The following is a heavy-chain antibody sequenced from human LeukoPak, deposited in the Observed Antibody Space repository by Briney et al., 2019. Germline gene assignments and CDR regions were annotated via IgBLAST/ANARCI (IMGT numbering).Heavy chain of an antibody. CDR3: ARDRSVLDLWSGYYQDAFDI. Sequence: GGSLRLSCAASGFTFSSYSMNWVRQAAGKGLEWVSSISSSSSYIYYADSVKGRFTISRDNAKNSLYLQMNSLRAEDTAVYYCARDRSVLDLWSGYYQDAFDIWGQGTMVTVSS. CDR2: ISSSSSYI. D-gene: IGHD3-3*01. J-gene: IGHJ3*02. V-gene: IGHV3-21*01. CDR1: GFTFSSYS.